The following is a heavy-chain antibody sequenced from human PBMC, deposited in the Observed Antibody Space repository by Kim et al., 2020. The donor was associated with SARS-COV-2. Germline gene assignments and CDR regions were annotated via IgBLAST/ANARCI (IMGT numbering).Heavy chain of an antibody. V-gene: IGHV3-15*01. Sequence: AKGRITISKDESKNTVDLQMNSLKTEDTAVYYCTTDRGAYCGGDCYEGYWGQGTLVTVSS. D-gene: IGHD2-21*02. CDR3: TTDRGAYCGGDCYEGY. J-gene: IGHJ4*02.